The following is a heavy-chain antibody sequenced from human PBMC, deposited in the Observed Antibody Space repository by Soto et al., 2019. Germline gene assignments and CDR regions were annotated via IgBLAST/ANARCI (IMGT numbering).Heavy chain of an antibody. D-gene: IGHD6-19*01. V-gene: IGHV4-31*03. J-gene: IGHJ4*02. Sequence: SETLCRTCTLSGNSLSSGGYYWSWIRQHPGTGLEWVGYIYFTGSTLCKPSLKSRLAMSLGTSKNQFSLRLTSVTAADTAVYFCARGWGSSGWPNWGQGTLVAVSS. CDR3: ARGWGSSGWPN. CDR1: GNSLSSGGYY. CDR2: IYFTGST.